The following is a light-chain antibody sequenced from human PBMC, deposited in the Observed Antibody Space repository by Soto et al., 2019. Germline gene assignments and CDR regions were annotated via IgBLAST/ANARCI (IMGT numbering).Light chain of an antibody. Sequence: QSALTQPPSVSGSPGQSVTISCTGTSTDFVGYNRVSWYQQPPGTAPKLMIYEVSNRPSGVSNRFSGSKSGNTASLTISGLQAEDEADYYCSSYTSSSTVVFGGGTKLTVL. V-gene: IGLV2-18*02. CDR2: EVS. CDR1: STDFVGYNR. CDR3: SSYTSSSTVV. J-gene: IGLJ2*01.